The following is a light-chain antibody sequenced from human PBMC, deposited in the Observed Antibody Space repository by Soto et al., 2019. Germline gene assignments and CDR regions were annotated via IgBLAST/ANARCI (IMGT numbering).Light chain of an antibody. J-gene: IGKJ4*02. CDR2: GAS. CDR1: QSVISTS. Sequence: EIVLTQSPGTLSLSPGERATLSCRTSQSVISTSLAWYQQKPGQAPRLLIYGASNRATGIPDRFSGSGSGTDFTLTINRLEPEDFAMYYCQQSGSSKLMCGGGTKVDIK. V-gene: IGKV3-20*01. CDR3: QQSGSSKLM.